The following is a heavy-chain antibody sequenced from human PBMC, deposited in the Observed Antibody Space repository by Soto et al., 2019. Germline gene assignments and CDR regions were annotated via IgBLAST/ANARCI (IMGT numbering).Heavy chain of an antibody. CDR3: ARGGRYGSGSYPGY. CDR2: IYYSEST. J-gene: IGHJ4*02. V-gene: IGHV4-31*03. D-gene: IGHD3-10*01. Sequence: QVQLQESGPGLVKPSQTLSLTCTVSGGSISSGGYYWSWIRQHPGKGLEWIGYIYYSESTNYNPSLRSRVTISVDTAKNQFSLKLSSVTAADTAVYYCARGGRYGSGSYPGYWGQGTLVTVSS. CDR1: GGSISSGGYY.